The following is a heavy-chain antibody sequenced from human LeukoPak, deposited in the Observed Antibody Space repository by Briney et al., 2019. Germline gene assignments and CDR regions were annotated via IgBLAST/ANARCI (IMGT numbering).Heavy chain of an antibody. V-gene: IGHV1-2*02. CDR3: ARDLKVYSSSWNYYFDY. D-gene: IGHD6-13*01. J-gene: IGHJ4*02. Sequence: ASVKVSCKASGYTFTGYYIHWVRQAPGQGLEWMGWINPNSGGTISAQKFQGRVTMTRDTSISTAYMELSRLRSDDTAVYYCARDLKVYSSSWNYYFDYWGQGTLVTVSS. CDR2: INPNSGGT. CDR1: GYTFTGYY.